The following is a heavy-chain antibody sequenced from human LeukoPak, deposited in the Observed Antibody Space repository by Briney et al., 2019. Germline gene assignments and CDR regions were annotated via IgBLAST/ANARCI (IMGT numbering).Heavy chain of an antibody. CDR1: GFTFSSYW. D-gene: IGHD3-22*01. Sequence: PGGSLRLSCAASGFTFSSYWMSWVRQPPGKGLEWIGYIYYSGSTNYNPSLKSRVTISVDTSKNQFSLKLSSVTAADTAVYYCAGGNDSAMIVVGDAFDIWGQGTMVTVSS. J-gene: IGHJ3*02. CDR3: AGGNDSAMIVVGDAFDI. CDR2: IYYSGST. V-gene: IGHV4-59*01.